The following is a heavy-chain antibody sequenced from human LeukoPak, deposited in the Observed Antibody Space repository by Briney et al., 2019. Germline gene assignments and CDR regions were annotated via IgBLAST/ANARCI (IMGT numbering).Heavy chain of an antibody. CDR1: GFTFRSYG. CDR3: AKDSSDYYFDY. CDR2: IWYDEITK. Sequence: GGSLRLSCVASGFTFRSYGIHWVRQAPGKGLEWLAFIWYDEITKNYADSVKGRFTISRDNSKNTLYVRLNSLRPDDTAVYYCAKDSSDYYFDYWGQGTLVTVSS. V-gene: IGHV3-30*02. J-gene: IGHJ4*02. D-gene: IGHD3-22*01.